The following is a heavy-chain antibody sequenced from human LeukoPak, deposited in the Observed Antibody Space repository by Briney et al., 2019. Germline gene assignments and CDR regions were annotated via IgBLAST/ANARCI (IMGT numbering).Heavy chain of an antibody. CDR1: GFSFSSYG. Sequence: GGSLRLSCAGSGFSFSSYGMHWVRQAPGKGLEWMAFIRSDGSNKYYADSVKGRFIISRDNSKNTLYLQMNSLRAEDTAVYYCARILDSAWGELGYWGQGTLVTVSS. CDR3: ARILDSAWGELGY. CDR2: IRSDGSNK. J-gene: IGHJ4*02. V-gene: IGHV3-30*02. D-gene: IGHD6-19*01.